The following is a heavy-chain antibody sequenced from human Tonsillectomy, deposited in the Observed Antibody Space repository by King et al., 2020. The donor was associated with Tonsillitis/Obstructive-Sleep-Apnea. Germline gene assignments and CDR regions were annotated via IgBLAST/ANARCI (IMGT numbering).Heavy chain of an antibody. CDR3: AKEGPGAQQLIWVDS. CDR1: GFTFRNSA. CDR2: ISGSGNEK. V-gene: IGHV3-23*04. Sequence: VQLVESGGGLVQPGGSLRLSCAASGFTFRNSAMSWVRQVPGKRLEWVSAISGSGNEKYYADSVRGRFSISRDNSKNTLYLQLNSLRADDTALYYCAKEGPGAQQLIWVDSWGQGTLVTVSS. D-gene: IGHD6-13*01. J-gene: IGHJ4*02.